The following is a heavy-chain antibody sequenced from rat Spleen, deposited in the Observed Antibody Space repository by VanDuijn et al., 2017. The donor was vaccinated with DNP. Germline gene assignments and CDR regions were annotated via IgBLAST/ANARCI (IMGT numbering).Heavy chain of an antibody. D-gene: IGHD1-7*01. Sequence: QVQLKESGPGLVQPSQTLSLTCTVSGFSLTSYHVSWVRQPPGKSPVWMGSIWAGGGKNYNSAVQSRLSISRDTSKSQVFLELHSLQPEDTGTYYCTRHDYYFDYWGQGVMVTVSS. V-gene: IGHV2-72*01. J-gene: IGHJ2*01. CDR2: IWAGGGK. CDR1: GFSLTSYH. CDR3: TRHDYYFDY.